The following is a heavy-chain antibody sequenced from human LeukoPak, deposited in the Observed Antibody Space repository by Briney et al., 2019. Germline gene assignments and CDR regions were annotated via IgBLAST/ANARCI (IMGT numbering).Heavy chain of an antibody. V-gene: IGHV2-5*02. D-gene: IGHD6-6*01. J-gene: IGHJ4*02. Sequence: SGPTLVNPTHTFTLTCTFSGFSLRSSGVGVGWIRQPPGKALEWLALIYWDDDKRYSPSLKSRLTITKDTSKNQVVLTMTNMDPVDTATYYCVHLPNTRTSSSYFDYWGQGTLVTVSS. CDR1: GFSLRSSGVG. CDR2: IYWDDDK. CDR3: VHLPNTRTSSSYFDY.